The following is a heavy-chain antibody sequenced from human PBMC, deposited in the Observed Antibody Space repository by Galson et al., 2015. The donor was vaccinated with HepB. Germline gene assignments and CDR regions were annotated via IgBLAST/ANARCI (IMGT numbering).Heavy chain of an antibody. CDR1: NFMSGDYY. J-gene: IGHJ3*02. CDR2: ISHSGAYT. CDR3: ARGGNSGFVDAFDI. V-gene: IGHV3-11*05. D-gene: IGHD6-19*01. Sequence: SLRLSCAPSNFMSGDYYMSWIRRAPGKGLEWISYISHSGAYTKYADSVKGRFTISRDNANNSLSLHMTSLRDEDTAVYYCARGGNSGFVDAFDIWGQGTVVIVSS.